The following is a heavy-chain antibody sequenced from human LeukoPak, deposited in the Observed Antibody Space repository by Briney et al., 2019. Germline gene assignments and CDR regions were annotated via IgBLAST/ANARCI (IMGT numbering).Heavy chain of an antibody. J-gene: IGHJ4*02. CDR2: IKQDGSEK. CDR1: GFTFSSYW. V-gene: IGHV3-7*01. D-gene: IGHD3-22*01. CDR3: AREHFKTYYYDSSGYLVDY. Sequence: PGGSLRLSCAASGFTFSSYWMSWVRQAPGKGLEWVANIKQDGSEKYYVDSVKGRFTISRDNAKNSLYLQMNSLRAEDTAVYYCAREHFKTYYYDSSGYLVDYWGQGTLVTVSS.